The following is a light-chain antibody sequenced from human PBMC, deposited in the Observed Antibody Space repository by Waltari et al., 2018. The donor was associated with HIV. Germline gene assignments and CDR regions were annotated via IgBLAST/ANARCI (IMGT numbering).Light chain of an antibody. V-gene: IGLV2-14*03. CDR3: SSYMDYGTLV. J-gene: IGLJ3*02. Sequence: QSDLTQPASVSGSPGQSVTISCTGTAAVIGGSNSVSWYQHHPGKAPKLILFHVSNRPTGISSRFSGSKSGNTASLPISGLQTEDEADFYCSSYMDYGTLVFGGGTKLTVL. CDR2: HVS. CDR1: AAVIGGSNS.